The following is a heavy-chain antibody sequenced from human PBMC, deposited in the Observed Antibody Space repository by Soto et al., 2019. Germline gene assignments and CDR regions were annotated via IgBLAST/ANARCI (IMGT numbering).Heavy chain of an antibody. CDR1: GGSISSSSYY. Sequence: QLQESGPGLVKPSETLSLTCTVSGGSISSSSYYWGWIRQPPGKGLEWIGSIYYSGSTYYNPSLKSRVTISVDTSKNEFSLKLSSLTAADTAVYYYARRLYDFWRGYGGNWFDPWGQGTLVTVS. CDR2: IYYSGST. D-gene: IGHD3-3*01. V-gene: IGHV4-39*01. CDR3: ARRLYDFWRGYGGNWFDP. J-gene: IGHJ5*02.